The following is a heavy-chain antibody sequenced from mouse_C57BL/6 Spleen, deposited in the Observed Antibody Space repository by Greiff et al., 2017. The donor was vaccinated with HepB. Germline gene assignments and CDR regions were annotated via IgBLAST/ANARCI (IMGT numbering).Heavy chain of an antibody. J-gene: IGHJ1*03. CDR3: ARQENGYDGSYWYVDV. CDR1: GYAFTNYL. Sequence: QVQLQQSGAELVRPGTSVKVSCKASGYAFTNYLIEWVKQRPGQGLEWIGVINPGSGGTNYNEKFKGKATLTADKSSSTPYMQRSSLTSEDSAVYFCARQENGYDGSYWYVDVWGTGTTVTVSS. D-gene: IGHD2-2*01. CDR2: INPGSGGT. V-gene: IGHV1-54*01.